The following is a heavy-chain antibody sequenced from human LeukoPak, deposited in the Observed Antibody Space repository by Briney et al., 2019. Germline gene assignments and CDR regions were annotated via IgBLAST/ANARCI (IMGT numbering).Heavy chain of an antibody. J-gene: IGHJ6*04. V-gene: IGHV1-69*06. D-gene: IGHD3-10*01. CDR1: GGTFSSYA. CDR3: ARITFPELWFGELSTNYGMDV. Sequence: ASVKVSCKASGGTFSSYAISWVRQAPGQGLEWMGGIIPILGTANYAQKFQGRVTITADKSTSTAYMELSSLRSEDTAVYYCARITFPELWFGELSTNYGMDVWGKGTTVTVSS. CDR2: IIPILGTA.